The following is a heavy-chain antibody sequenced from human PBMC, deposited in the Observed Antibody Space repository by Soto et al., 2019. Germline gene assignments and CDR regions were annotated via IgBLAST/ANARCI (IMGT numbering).Heavy chain of an antibody. CDR2: ILYSGST. J-gene: IGHJ5*02. CDR3: SRDTVTQYYEFWSGSTSWFDP. D-gene: IGHD3-3*01. CDR1: GRSFSSGDSY. Sequence: PSELLTPTLTVSGRSFSSGDSYWSWIRQPQGKGLEWIGYILYSGSTYYNPSLKSRVTISVDTSMNLFSLKLSTVTAADTTVYYCSRDTVTQYYEFWSGSTSWFDPWGQGTLVTVSS. V-gene: IGHV4-30-4*08.